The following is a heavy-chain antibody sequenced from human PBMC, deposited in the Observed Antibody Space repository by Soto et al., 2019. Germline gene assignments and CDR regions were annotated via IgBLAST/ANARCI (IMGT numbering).Heavy chain of an antibody. D-gene: IGHD3-10*01. CDR2: VFPDGST. CDR3: ARVLSGNQEWFDP. V-gene: IGHV4-4*02. Sequence: QVHLQESGPGLVKPWGTLSLTCAVSGVSVTAGNLWSWVRQSPGKGLEWIGEVFPDGSTNYNPSLKNRVTISLDNSQNHFSLILTSVTAADTALYYCARVLSGNQEWFDPWGEGTLVTVSS. CDR1: GVSVTAGNL. J-gene: IGHJ5*02.